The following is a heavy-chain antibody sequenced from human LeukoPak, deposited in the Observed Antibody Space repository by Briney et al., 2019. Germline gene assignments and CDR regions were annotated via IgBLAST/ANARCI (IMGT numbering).Heavy chain of an antibody. Sequence: GGSLRLSCAASGFTVSSNYMSWVRQAPGKGLEWVSVIYSGGSTYYADSVKGRLTISRDNSKNTLYLQMNSLRAEDTAVYYCARVRRPLRYFDYWGQGTLVTVSS. CDR1: GFTVSSNY. V-gene: IGHV3-53*01. CDR2: IYSGGST. J-gene: IGHJ4*02. CDR3: ARVRRPLRYFDY.